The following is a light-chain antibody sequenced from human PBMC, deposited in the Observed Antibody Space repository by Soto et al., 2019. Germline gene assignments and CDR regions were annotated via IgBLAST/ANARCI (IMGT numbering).Light chain of an antibody. CDR1: QSLLHSNGYNY. J-gene: IGKJ2*01. CDR3: MQALQTPPT. CDR2: LGS. V-gene: IGKV2-28*01. Sequence: DIVMTQSPLSLPVTPGEPASISCRSSQSLLHSNGYNYLDWYLQKPGQTPRLLIYLGSNRASGVPDRFSGSGSGRDFTLRISRVEAEDVGVYYCMQALQTPPTFGQGTKLEIK.